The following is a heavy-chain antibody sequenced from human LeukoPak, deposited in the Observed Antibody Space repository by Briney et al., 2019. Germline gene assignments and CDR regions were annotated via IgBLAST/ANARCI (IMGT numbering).Heavy chain of an antibody. CDR3: ARSLKRGSAADY. Sequence: GASVKVSCKASGGTFSSYAISWVRQATGQGLEWMGGIIPIFGTANYAQKFQGRVTITADESTSTAYMELSSLRSEDTAVYYCARSLKRGSAADYWGQGTLVTVSS. V-gene: IGHV1-69*13. CDR1: GGTFSSYA. D-gene: IGHD2-15*01. CDR2: IIPIFGTA. J-gene: IGHJ4*02.